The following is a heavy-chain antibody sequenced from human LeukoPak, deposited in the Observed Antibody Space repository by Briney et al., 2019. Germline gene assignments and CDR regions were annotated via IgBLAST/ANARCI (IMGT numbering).Heavy chain of an antibody. V-gene: IGHV3-7*01. Sequence: TGGSLRLSCAASGFTFSSYWMSWVRQAPGKGLEWVASIKQDGSEKYYVDSVKGRFTISRDNAKNSLYLQMNSLRAEDTALYYCARAPGEGWFDPWGQGILVTVSS. J-gene: IGHJ5*02. CDR1: GFTFSSYW. CDR3: ARAPGEGWFDP. CDR2: IKQDGSEK. D-gene: IGHD4-17*01.